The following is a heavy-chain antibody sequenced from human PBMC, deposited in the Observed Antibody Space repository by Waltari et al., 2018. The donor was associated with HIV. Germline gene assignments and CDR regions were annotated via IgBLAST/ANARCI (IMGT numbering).Heavy chain of an antibody. J-gene: IGHJ6*02. CDR3: ARDGRLWFGELFNGMDV. CDR1: GYTFTGHY. D-gene: IGHD3-10*01. CDR2: INPNSGGT. Sequence: QVQLVQSGAEVKKPGASVKVSCKASGYTFTGHYMHWVRQAPGQGLEWMGRINPNSGGTNYAQKFQGRVTMTRDTSISTAYMELSRLRSDDTAVYYCARDGRLWFGELFNGMDVWGQGTTVTVSS. V-gene: IGHV1-2*06.